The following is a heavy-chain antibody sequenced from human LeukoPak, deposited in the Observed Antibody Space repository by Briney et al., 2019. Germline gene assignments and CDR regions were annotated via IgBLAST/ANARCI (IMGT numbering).Heavy chain of an antibody. Sequence: GGSLRLSCAASGFTFSSYAMHWVRQAPGKGLEWVAVISYDGSNKYYADSVKGRFTISRDNSKNTLYLQMNSLRAEDTAVYYCARDGRDYYDSSGYNNWFDPWGQGTLVTVSS. CDR2: ISYDGSNK. CDR1: GFTFSSYA. CDR3: ARDGRDYYDSSGYNNWFDP. D-gene: IGHD3-22*01. J-gene: IGHJ5*02. V-gene: IGHV3-30-3*01.